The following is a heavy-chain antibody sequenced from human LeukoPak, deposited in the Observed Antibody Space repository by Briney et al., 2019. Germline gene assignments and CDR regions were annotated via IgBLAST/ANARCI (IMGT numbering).Heavy chain of an antibody. J-gene: IGHJ6*03. CDR1: GFNFRSSG. CDR2: IQYDESQK. V-gene: IGHV3-30*02. D-gene: IGHD1-20*01. Sequence: GGSLRLSCAASGFNFRSSGMHWVRQPPGKGLEWVAFIQYDESQKYYADSVKGRFTISRDNSKNTLYLQMNSLRAEDTAVYYCARDPRNWNDVSEPHYYYYYYMDVWGKGTTVTVSS. CDR3: ARDPRNWNDVSEPHYYYYYYMDV.